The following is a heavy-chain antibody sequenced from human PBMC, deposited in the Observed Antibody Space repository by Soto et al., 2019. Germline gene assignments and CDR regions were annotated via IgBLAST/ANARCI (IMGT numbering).Heavy chain of an antibody. CDR2: IYYSGST. J-gene: IGHJ5*01. V-gene: IGHV4-39*01. Sequence: SESLALTCTVSVPSISSSSYYRRWIRQPPGKGLEWIGSIYYSGSTYYNPSLKSRVTISVDTSKNQFSLKLSSVTAADTAVYFCATRTATRMCNW. CDR3: ATRTATRMCNW. D-gene: IGHD1-1*01. CDR1: VPSISSSSYY.